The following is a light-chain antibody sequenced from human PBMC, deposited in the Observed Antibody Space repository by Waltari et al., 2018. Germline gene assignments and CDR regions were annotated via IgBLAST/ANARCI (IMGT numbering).Light chain of an antibody. J-gene: IGKJ4*01. CDR2: DAS. CDR1: QGISSA. V-gene: IGKV1-13*02. Sequence: AIQLTPSPSSLSASVGDRVTITCRARQGISSALAWYQQKPGKARKLLIYDASSLETGVPSRCSGSGSGTDVTLTISSLQPEDFATYYCQQFNSYPLTFGGGTKVEIK. CDR3: QQFNSYPLT.